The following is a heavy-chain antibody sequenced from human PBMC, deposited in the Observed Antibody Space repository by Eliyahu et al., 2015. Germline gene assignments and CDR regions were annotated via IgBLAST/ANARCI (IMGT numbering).Heavy chain of an antibody. CDR1: GFIFTTYA. Sequence: QVQLVESGGGVVQPGRSLRLSCVASGFIFTTYAMHWVRQAPGKGXXGSGXAVISYNGNKRNYADSVTGRFTISRDNSKNTVYLQMNSLRDEDTAVYYCAREFSGSYGLWGQGTLVTVSS. D-gene: IGHD1-26*01. J-gene: IGHJ4*02. V-gene: IGHV3-33*01. CDR2: ISYNGNKR. CDR3: AREFSGSYGL.